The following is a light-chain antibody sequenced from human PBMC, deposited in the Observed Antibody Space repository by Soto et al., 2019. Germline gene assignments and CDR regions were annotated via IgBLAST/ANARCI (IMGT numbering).Light chain of an antibody. CDR2: GNR. V-gene: IGLV1-40*01. Sequence: QSVLTQPPSVSGAPGQRVTISCTGNNSNLGAGYDVHWYQQLPGAAPKLVIFGNRNRPSGVPERFSGSKSGTSASLAITGLQAEDEADYYCSSYTDRNNLVFGTGTKVTVL. CDR1: NSNLGAGYD. CDR3: SSYTDRNNLV. J-gene: IGLJ1*01.